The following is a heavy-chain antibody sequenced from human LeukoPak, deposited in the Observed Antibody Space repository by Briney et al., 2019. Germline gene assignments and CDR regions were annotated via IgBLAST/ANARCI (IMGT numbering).Heavy chain of an antibody. CDR2: IYHSGST. V-gene: IGHV4-38-2*02. CDR3: ARTHPDSSGSNWFDP. D-gene: IGHD3-22*01. Sequence: PSETLSLTCTVSGYSISSGYYWGWIRPPPGKGLEWIGSIYHSGSTYYNPSLKSRVTISVDTSKNQFSLKLSSVTAADTAVYYCARTHPDSSGSNWFDPWGQGTLVTVSS. CDR1: GYSISSGYY. J-gene: IGHJ5*02.